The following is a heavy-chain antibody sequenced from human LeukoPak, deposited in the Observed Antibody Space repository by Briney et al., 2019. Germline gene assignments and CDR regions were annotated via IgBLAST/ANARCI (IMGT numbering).Heavy chain of an antibody. CDR2: TFYRSKWYN. CDR3: ARKLGSSGGWNYFDY. J-gene: IGHJ4*02. D-gene: IGHD6-19*01. V-gene: IGHV6-1*01. CDR1: GDSVSSNSAA. Sequence: SQTLSLTCAISGDSVSSNSAAWNWIRQSPSRGLEWLVRTFYRSKWYNDYAVSVKSRITINPDTSKNQFSLQLNSVTPEDTAVYYCARKLGSSGGWNYFDYWGQGTLVTVSS.